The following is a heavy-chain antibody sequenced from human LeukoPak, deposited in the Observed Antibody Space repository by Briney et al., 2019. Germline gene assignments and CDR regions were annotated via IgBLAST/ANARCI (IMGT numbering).Heavy chain of an antibody. CDR1: GFTFSSYA. CDR2: ISGSGGST. D-gene: IGHD3-16*01. V-gene: IGHV3-23*01. J-gene: IGHJ4*02. Sequence: GGSLRLSCAASGFTFSSYAMSWVRQAPGKGLEWVSAISGSGGSTYYADSVKGRFTISRDSSKNTLYLQMNSLRAEDTAVYYCAKLAAGYSTLGMYYFDYWGQGTLVTVSS. CDR3: AKLAAGYSTLGMYYFDY.